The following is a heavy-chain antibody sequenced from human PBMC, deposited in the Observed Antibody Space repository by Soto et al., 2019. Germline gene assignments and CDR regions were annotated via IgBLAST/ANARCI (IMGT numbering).Heavy chain of an antibody. CDR1: GYTFTSYG. Sequence: ASVKVSCKASGYTFTSYGISWVRQAPGQGLEWMGWISAYNGNTNYAQNLQGRVTLTTDTSTSTAYMELRSLRSNDTAVYYCAMVDVYVTPSPQDVWGQGTTVTVSS. CDR2: ISAYNGNT. J-gene: IGHJ6*01. V-gene: IGHV1-18*01. CDR3: AMVDVYVTPSPQDV. D-gene: IGHD3-16*01.